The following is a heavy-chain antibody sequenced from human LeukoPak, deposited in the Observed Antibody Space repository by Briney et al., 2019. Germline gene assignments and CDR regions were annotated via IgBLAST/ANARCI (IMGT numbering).Heavy chain of an antibody. D-gene: IGHD3-22*01. V-gene: IGHV4-39*07. J-gene: IGHJ3*02. CDR3: ARDRFITMIVVVETPFGAFDI. CDR2: IYYSGST. Sequence: SSETLSLTCTVSGGSISSSSYYWGWIRQPPGKGLECIGSIYYSGSTYYNPSLKSRVTISVDTSKNQFSLKLSSVTAADTAVYYCARDRFITMIVVVETPFGAFDIWGQGTMVTVSS. CDR1: GGSISSSSYY.